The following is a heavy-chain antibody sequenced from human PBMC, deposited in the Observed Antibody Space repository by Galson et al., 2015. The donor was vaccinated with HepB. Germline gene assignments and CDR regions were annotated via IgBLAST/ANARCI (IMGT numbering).Heavy chain of an antibody. CDR2: ISGDNGNT. J-gene: IGHJ3*02. Sequence: SVKVSCKASGYTFSSYGISWVRQAPGQGLDWMGWISGDNGNTKYAQKLQGRVTMTTDTSTSTAYMELRSLRSDDTAVYYCAGTTTSDSYDIWGQGTLVTVSS. CDR1: GYTFSSYG. D-gene: IGHD4-17*01. CDR3: AGTTTSDSYDI. V-gene: IGHV1-18*01.